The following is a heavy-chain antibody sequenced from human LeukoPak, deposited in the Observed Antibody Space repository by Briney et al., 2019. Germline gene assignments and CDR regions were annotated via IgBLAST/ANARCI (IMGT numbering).Heavy chain of an antibody. CDR2: INHSGST. CDR3: ARGARRIILWFGERFDP. J-gene: IGHJ5*02. V-gene: IGHV4-34*01. D-gene: IGHD3-10*01. Sequence: SETLSLTCAVYGGSFSGYYWSWIRQPPGKGLEWIGEINHSGSTNYNPSLKSRVTISVDTSKNQFSLKLSSVIAADTAVYYCARGARRIILWFGERFDPWGQGTLVTVSS. CDR1: GGSFSGYY.